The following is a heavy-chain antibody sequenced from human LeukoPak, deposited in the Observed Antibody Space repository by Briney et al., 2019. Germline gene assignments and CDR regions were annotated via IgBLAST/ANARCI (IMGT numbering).Heavy chain of an antibody. J-gene: IGHJ4*02. Sequence: SETLSLTCAVSGGSFSGYYWSWIRQPPGKGLEWIGEINHSGSTNYNPSLKSRVTISVDTSKNQFSLKLSSVTAADTAVYYCARGRWFGELMYWGQGTLVTVSS. CDR1: GGSFSGYY. D-gene: IGHD3-10*01. V-gene: IGHV4-34*01. CDR3: ARGRWFGELMY. CDR2: INHSGST.